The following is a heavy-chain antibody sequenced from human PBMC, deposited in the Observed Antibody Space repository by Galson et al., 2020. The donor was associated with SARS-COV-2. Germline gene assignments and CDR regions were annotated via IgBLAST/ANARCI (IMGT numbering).Heavy chain of an antibody. V-gene: IGHV3-33*01. CDR3: ARDQGGFLTGWGDIDY. CDR2: IWYDGSNK. CDR1: GFTFSSYG. Sequence: GGSLRLSCAASGFTFSSYGMHWVRQAPGKGLEWVAVIWYDGSNKYYADSVKGRFTISRDNSKNTLYLQMNSLRAEDTAVYYCARDQGGFLTGWGDIDYWGQGTTVTVSS. D-gene: IGHD3-9*01. J-gene: IGHJ4*02.